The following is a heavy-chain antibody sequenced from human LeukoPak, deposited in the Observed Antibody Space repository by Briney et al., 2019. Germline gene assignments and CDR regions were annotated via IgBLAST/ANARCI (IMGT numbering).Heavy chain of an antibody. V-gene: IGHV3-48*04. CDR1: GFTLTTYS. J-gene: IGHJ4*02. Sequence: GGSLRLSCAASGFTLTTYSMNWVRQAPGKGLEWVSYISSMSGRTTHYADSVKGRFTISRDNAKNSLYLQMNSLRAEDTAVYYCAREQMGLAAADYYFDYWGQGTLVTVSS. CDR2: ISSMSGRTT. CDR3: AREQMGLAAADYYFDY. D-gene: IGHD6-13*01.